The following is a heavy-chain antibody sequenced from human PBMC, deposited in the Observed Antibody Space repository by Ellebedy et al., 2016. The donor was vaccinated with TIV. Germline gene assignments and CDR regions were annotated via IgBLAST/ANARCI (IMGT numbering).Heavy chain of an antibody. J-gene: IGHJ3*02. CDR3: ARGDYADAFDI. D-gene: IGHD4-17*01. CDR2: IYYSGST. V-gene: IGHV4-61*01. CDR1: GGSVSSGSYY. Sequence: SETLSLTXTVSGGSVSSGSYYWSWIRQPPGKGLEWIGYIYYSGSTNYNPSLKSRVTISVDTSKNQFSLKLSSVTAADTAVYYCARGDYADAFDIWGQGTMVTVSS.